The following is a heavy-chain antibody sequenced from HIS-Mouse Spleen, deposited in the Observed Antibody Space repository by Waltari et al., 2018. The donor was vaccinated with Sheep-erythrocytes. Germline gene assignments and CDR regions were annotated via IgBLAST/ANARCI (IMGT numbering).Heavy chain of an antibody. CDR1: GCSISSSRSS. Sequence: QLQLQESGPGLVKPSETLSLTCTVSGCSISSSRSSWGWIRPPPGTGLAWIGSIYYSGGTYYNPTLKSRGTIAVDTSKNQCSLKLSSVTAADTAVYYCARDEGTYYDFWSGYPPSYYFDYWGQGTLVTVSS. CDR2: IYYSGGT. D-gene: IGHD3-3*01. J-gene: IGHJ4*02. CDR3: ARDEGTYYDFWSGYPPSYYFDY. V-gene: IGHV4-39*07.